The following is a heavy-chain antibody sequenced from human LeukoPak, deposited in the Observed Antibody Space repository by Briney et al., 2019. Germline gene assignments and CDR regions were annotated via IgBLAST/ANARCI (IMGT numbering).Heavy chain of an antibody. CDR1: GGSISSYY. D-gene: IGHD4-17*01. Sequence: SETLSLTCTVSGGSISSYYWSWIRQPAGKGLEWIGRIYTSGSTNYNPSLKSRVTMSVDTSKNQFSLKLSSVTAADTAVYYCARDRGLTTVTTLDYWGQGILVTVSS. CDR2: IYTSGST. J-gene: IGHJ4*02. CDR3: ARDRGLTTVTTLDY. V-gene: IGHV4-4*07.